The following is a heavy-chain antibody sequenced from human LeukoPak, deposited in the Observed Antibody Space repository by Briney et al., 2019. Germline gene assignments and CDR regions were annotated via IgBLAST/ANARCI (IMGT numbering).Heavy chain of an antibody. CDR1: GYSISSGYY. J-gene: IGHJ6*03. D-gene: IGHD1-7*01. Sequence: PSETLSLTCTVSGYSISSGYYWGWIRQPPGKGLEWIGSIYHSGSTYYNPSLKSRVTISVDTSKNQFSLKLSSVTAADTAVYYCAREAGTTWYDYYYYMDVWGKGTTVTVSS. CDR3: AREAGTTWYDYYYYMDV. CDR2: IYHSGST. V-gene: IGHV4-38-2*02.